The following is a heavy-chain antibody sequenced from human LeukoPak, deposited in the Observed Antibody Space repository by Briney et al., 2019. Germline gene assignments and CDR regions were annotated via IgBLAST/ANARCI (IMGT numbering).Heavy chain of an antibody. D-gene: IGHD2-15*01. J-gene: IGHJ6*02. Sequence: GGSLRLSCAASGFTVSSNYMSWVRQAPGKGLEWVSAISGSGGSTNNADSVKGRFTISRDNSKNMLYLQMNGLRAEDTAVYYCAKAAGYFYYFGMDVWGQGTTVTVSS. CDR2: ISGSGGST. V-gene: IGHV3-23*01. CDR3: AKAAGYFYYFGMDV. CDR1: GFTVSSNY.